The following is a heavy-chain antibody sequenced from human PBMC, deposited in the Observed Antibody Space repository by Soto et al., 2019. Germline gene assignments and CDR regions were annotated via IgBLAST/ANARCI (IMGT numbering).Heavy chain of an antibody. Sequence: GASVKVSCKASGGTFSSYAISWVRQAPGQGLEWMGGIIPIFGTANYAQKFQGRVTITADESTSTAYMELSSLRSEDTAVYYCARVRLPGYCSGGSCYSAAFDIWGQGTMVTVSS. CDR3: ARVRLPGYCSGGSCYSAAFDI. J-gene: IGHJ3*02. CDR2: IIPIFGTA. D-gene: IGHD2-15*01. V-gene: IGHV1-69*13. CDR1: GGTFSSYA.